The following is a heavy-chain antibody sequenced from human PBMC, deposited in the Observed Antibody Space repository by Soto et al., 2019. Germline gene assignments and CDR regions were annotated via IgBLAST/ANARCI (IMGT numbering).Heavy chain of an antibody. Sequence: QAQLVQSGAEVKRPGSSVKVSCKASGDTFSSYSISWVRQAPGQGLERMGRIIPMVGTPNYAQKFQGRVPFSADRSTSTAYMVLNSLISDDTAVYYCATDGGSTSSSAYNYFLDVWGKGSPVTVSS. CDR1: GDTFSSYS. CDR3: ATDGGSTSSSAYNYFLDV. CDR2: IIPMVGTP. J-gene: IGHJ6*03. D-gene: IGHD3-16*01. V-gene: IGHV1-69*08.